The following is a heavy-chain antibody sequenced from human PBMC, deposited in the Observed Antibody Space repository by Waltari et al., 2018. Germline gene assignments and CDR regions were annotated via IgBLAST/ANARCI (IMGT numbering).Heavy chain of an antibody. J-gene: IGHJ4*02. D-gene: IGHD3-3*01. CDR1: GYSISSGYY. Sequence: QVQLQESGPGLVKPSETLSLTCAVSGYSISSGYYWGWIRQPPGKGLEWIGSIYHSGSTSSNPSLKGRVTISVDTSKNQFSLKLSSVTAADTAVYYCARDSELRFSDYWGQGTLVTVSS. CDR3: ARDSELRFSDY. CDR2: IYHSGST. V-gene: IGHV4-38-2*02.